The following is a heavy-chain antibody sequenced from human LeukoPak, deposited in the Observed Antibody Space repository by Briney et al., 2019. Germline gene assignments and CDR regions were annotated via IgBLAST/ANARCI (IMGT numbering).Heavy chain of an antibody. CDR3: ARLGPASSGWPESFDY. Sequence: GGSLRLTCAASGFTFSSYAMHWVRQAPGKGLEWVANIKRDGSEKYYVDSVKGRFTISRDNAKNSLDLQMNSLRVEDTAVYYCARLGPASSGWPESFDYWGQGTLVTVSS. V-gene: IGHV3-7*03. D-gene: IGHD6-19*01. J-gene: IGHJ4*02. CDR2: IKRDGSEK. CDR1: GFTFSSYA.